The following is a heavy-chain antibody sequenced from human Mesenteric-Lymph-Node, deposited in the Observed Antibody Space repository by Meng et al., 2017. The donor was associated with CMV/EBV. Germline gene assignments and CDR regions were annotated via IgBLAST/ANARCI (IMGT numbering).Heavy chain of an antibody. V-gene: IGHV3-30*02. J-gene: IGHJ4*02. CDR3: AKTWASYYAPKDHFDY. D-gene: IGHD2-2*01. CDR2: IRYDGKNK. CDR1: GFTFSSYW. Sequence: GGSLRLSFAASGFTFSSYWMHWVRQAPGKGLEWVAFIRYDGKNKYYADSVEGRFTISRDNSKNTLYLQMNSLRAEDTAVYYCAKTWASYYAPKDHFDYWGQGTLVTVSS.